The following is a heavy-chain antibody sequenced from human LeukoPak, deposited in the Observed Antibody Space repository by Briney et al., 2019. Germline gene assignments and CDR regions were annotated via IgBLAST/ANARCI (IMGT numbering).Heavy chain of an antibody. CDR1: GGTFSSYA. CDR3: ASGRTVAAYYYYGMDV. Sequence: GASVKVSCKGSGGTFSSYAISWVRQAPGQGLEWMGGIIPIFGTANYAQKFQGRVTITADESTSTAYMELSSLRSEDTAVYYCASGRTVAAYYYYGMDVWGQGTTVTVSS. D-gene: IGHD4-23*01. V-gene: IGHV1-69*13. J-gene: IGHJ6*02. CDR2: IIPIFGTA.